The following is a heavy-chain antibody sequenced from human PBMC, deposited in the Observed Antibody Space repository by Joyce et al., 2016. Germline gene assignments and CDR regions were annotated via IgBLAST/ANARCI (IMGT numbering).Heavy chain of an antibody. J-gene: IGHJ4*02. Sequence: EVRLLESGGGLKRPGGSLRLSCEASGFTFTDYAMSWIRQAPGEGLGWVAVISRGGDITYDADSVEGRCTISRDNSKSTLYLEINSLRAEDTAVYYCVKEYQYQLLLFDCWGQGTLVSVSS. V-gene: IGHV3-23*01. CDR1: GFTFTDYA. D-gene: IGHD2-2*01. CDR3: VKEYQYQLLLFDC. CDR2: ISRGGDIT.